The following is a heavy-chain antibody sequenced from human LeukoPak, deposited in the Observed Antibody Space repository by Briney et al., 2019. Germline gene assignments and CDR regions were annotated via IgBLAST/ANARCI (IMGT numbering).Heavy chain of an antibody. V-gene: IGHV3-13*01. CDR3: ARELRITTVTRYYYYGMDV. CDR1: GFTFSSYD. J-gene: IGHJ6*02. Sequence: GGSLRLSCAASGFTFSSYDMHWVRQATGKGLEWVSAIGTAGDTYYPGSVKGRFTISRENAKNSLYLQMNSLRAGDTAVYYCARELRITTVTRYYYYGMDVWGQGTTVTVSS. D-gene: IGHD4-17*01. CDR2: IGTAGDT.